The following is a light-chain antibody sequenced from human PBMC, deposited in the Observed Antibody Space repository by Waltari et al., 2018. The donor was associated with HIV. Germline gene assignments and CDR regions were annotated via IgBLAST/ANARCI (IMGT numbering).Light chain of an antibody. CDR1: NLGNRH. J-gene: IGLJ1*01. Sequence: SYVLTQPPSISVAPGKTAKITCGGNNLGNRHVHWYQQKAGQAPILVIYDDDDRPSGIPERFSGSNSENTATLTINRIEVGDEADYYCQVWDSGSEHVFGSGTTVTVL. CDR3: QVWDSGSEHV. CDR2: DDD. V-gene: IGLV3-21*01.